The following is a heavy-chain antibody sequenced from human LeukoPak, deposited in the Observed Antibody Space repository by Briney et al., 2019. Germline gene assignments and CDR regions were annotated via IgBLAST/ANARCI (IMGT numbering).Heavy chain of an antibody. D-gene: IGHD3-9*01. CDR3: AKAINFDWLPNDY. V-gene: IGHV3-23*01. Sequence: GGSLRLSCAASGFTFNNYAMSWVRQAPGKGLEWVSGISGSGGSTYLADSVKGRFTISRDYSKNTLYLQMNSLRAEDTAVYYCAKAINFDWLPNDYWGQGTLVTVSS. CDR1: GFTFNNYA. CDR2: ISGSGGST. J-gene: IGHJ4*02.